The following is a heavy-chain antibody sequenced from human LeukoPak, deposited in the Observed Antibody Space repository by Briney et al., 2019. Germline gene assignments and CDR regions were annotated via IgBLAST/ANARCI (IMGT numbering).Heavy chain of an antibody. CDR2: INPNSGGT. CDR3: ARDDFWSGYYIPGFWFDP. CDR1: GYTFTGYY. Sequence: ASVKVSRKASGYTFTGYYMHWVRQAPGQGLEWMGWINPNSGGTNYAQKFQGRVTMTRDTSISTAYMELSRLRSDDTAVYYCARDDFWSGYYIPGFWFDPWGQGTLVTVSS. D-gene: IGHD3-3*01. J-gene: IGHJ5*02. V-gene: IGHV1-2*02.